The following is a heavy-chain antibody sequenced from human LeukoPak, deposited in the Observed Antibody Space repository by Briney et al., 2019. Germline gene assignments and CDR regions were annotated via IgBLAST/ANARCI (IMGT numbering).Heavy chain of an antibody. V-gene: IGHV3-23*01. CDR1: GFTLSTYA. J-gene: IGHJ4*02. Sequence: GGSLRLSCAASGFTLSTYAMSWVRQTPGKGLEWVAATSSSDAGTYHADSVRGRFTISRDNSKNTLYLQMNSLRAEDTAVYYCARDKCSSTSCYSFDYWGQGTLVTVSS. D-gene: IGHD2-2*01. CDR3: ARDKCSSTSCYSFDY. CDR2: TSSSDAGT.